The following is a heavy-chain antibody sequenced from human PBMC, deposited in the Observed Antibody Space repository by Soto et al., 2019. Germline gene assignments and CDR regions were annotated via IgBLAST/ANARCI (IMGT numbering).Heavy chain of an antibody. D-gene: IGHD2-8*01. CDR3: VRNFIVLMVYARPDD. CDR2: FDPEDGET. Sequence: ASVKVSCKVSGYTLTELSMHWVRQAPGKGLEWMGGFDPEDGETIYAQKFQGRVTMTEDTSTDTAYMELSSLRSEDTAVYYCVRNFIVLMVYARPDDWGQGTRVTVSS. J-gene: IGHJ4*02. V-gene: IGHV1-24*01. CDR1: GYTLTELS.